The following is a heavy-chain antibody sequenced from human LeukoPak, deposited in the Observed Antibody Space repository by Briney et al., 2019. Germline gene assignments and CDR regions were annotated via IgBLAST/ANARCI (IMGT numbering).Heavy chain of an antibody. CDR3: ARHMTTVTTLDY. CDR2: ISSSGSTI. CDR1: GFTFSSYE. V-gene: IGHV3-48*03. D-gene: IGHD4-17*01. J-gene: IGHJ4*02. Sequence: PGGSLRLSCAASGFTFSSYEMNWVRQAPGKGLEWVSYISSSGSTIYYADSVKGRFTISRDNAKNSLYLQMNSLRAEDTAVYYCARHMTTVTTLDYWGQGTLVTVSS.